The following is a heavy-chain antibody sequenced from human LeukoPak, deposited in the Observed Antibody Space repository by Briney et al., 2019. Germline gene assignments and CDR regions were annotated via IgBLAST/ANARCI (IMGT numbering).Heavy chain of an antibody. Sequence: QTGGSLRLSCAASGFTFSSYGMHWVRQAPGKGLEWVAFIRYDGSNKYYADSVKGRFTISRDNSKNTLYLQMNSLRAEDTAVYYCAKDFGYCSSTSCPGSSEWGQGTLVTVSS. D-gene: IGHD2-2*01. CDR1: GFTFSSYG. V-gene: IGHV3-30*02. CDR3: AKDFGYCSSTSCPGSSE. CDR2: IRYDGSNK. J-gene: IGHJ4*02.